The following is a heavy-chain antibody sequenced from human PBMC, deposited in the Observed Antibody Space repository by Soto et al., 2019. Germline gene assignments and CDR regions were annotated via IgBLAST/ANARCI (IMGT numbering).Heavy chain of an antibody. Sequence: VASVKVSCKASGYTFTGYYMHWVRQAPGQGLEWMGWINPNSGGTNYAQKFQGWVTMTRDTSISTAYMELSRLRSDDTAVYYCARSGPLTGYDRPGYYYGMDVWGQGTTVTVSS. CDR3: ARSGPLTGYDRPGYYYGMDV. CDR1: GYTFTGYY. D-gene: IGHD3-9*01. CDR2: INPNSGGT. V-gene: IGHV1-2*04. J-gene: IGHJ6*02.